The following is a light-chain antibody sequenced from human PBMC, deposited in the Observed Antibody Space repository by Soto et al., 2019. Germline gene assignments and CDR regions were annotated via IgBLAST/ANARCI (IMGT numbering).Light chain of an antibody. CDR2: NNN. J-gene: IGLJ3*02. Sequence: QSVLTQPPSASGTPRQRVTIPCSGSSSNIGSNFVNWYQQLPGTAPKLLMYNNNQRPSGVPDRFSGSKSGTSASLAISGLQSEDEADYHCATWDDSLNGLVFGGGTKLTVL. V-gene: IGLV1-44*01. CDR3: ATWDDSLNGLV. CDR1: SSNIGSNF.